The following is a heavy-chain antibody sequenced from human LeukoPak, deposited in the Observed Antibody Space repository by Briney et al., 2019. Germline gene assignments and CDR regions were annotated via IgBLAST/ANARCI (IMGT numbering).Heavy chain of an antibody. CDR3: ARDLFLRSRGLAAGFDY. J-gene: IGHJ4*02. CDR1: GGTFSSYA. Sequence: SVKVSYKASGGTFSSYAISWVRQAPGQGLEWMGGIIPIFGTANYAQKFQGRVTITTDESTSTAYMELSSLRSEDTAVYYCARDLFLRSRGLAAGFDYWGQGTLVTVSS. D-gene: IGHD6-13*01. CDR2: IIPIFGTA. V-gene: IGHV1-69*05.